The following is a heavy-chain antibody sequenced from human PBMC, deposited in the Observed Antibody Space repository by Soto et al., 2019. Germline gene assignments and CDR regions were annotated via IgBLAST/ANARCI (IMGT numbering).Heavy chain of an antibody. CDR3: ARARWYDAFDV. D-gene: IGHD2-15*01. CDR1: GFFISSGNY. Sequence: SETRSLTCAVSGFFISSGNYWGWIRKPPGKGLEWIGSIFHGGNTYYNPSPKSRVTISVDMSKNQFSLKLNSVTAADTAVYYCARARWYDAFDVWGQGTVVTVSS. CDR2: IFHGGNT. V-gene: IGHV4-38-2*01. J-gene: IGHJ3*01.